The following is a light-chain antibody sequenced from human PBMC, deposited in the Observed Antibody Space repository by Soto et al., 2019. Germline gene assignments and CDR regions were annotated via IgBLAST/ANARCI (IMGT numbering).Light chain of an antibody. CDR2: DAS. CDR3: HQYVSSPLT. J-gene: IGKJ2*01. V-gene: IGKV3-20*01. CDR1: QSVNSNL. Sequence: EIVLTQSPGTLSLSPGEGATVSCRASQSVNSNLLAWFQQKPGQAPRLLIHDASRRATGIPDRFSGSGSGTDFTLSISRLEPEDFAVCYCHQYVSSPLTFGQGTKLEIK.